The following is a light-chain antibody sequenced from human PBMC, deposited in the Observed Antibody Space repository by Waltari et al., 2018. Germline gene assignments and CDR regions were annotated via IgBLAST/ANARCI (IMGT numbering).Light chain of an antibody. J-gene: IGKJ2*01. CDR1: QSVTSSY. V-gene: IGKV3-20*01. CDR2: GAS. Sequence: EIVLTQSPGTLSLSPGERATLSCRASQSVTSSYIAWYQQKPGQAHRLLIYGASSGATGVPDRFSGSGSGTDFILTISTLEPEDFAVYYCQQYDSSRGMYTFGQGTKLEI. CDR3: QQYDSSRGMYT.